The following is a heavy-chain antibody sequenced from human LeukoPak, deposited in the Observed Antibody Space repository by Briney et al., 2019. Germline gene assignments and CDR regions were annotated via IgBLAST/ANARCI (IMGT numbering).Heavy chain of an antibody. CDR1: GFTFSSYW. D-gene: IGHD1-1*01. V-gene: IGHV3-7*03. J-gene: IGHJ4*02. CDR3: ARDWETINWNDGY. CDR2: IKQDGSEK. Sequence: GGSLRLSCAASGFTFSSYWMSWVRQAPGKGLEWVANIKQDGSEKYYVDSVKGRFTISRDNAKNSLYLQMNSLRAEDTAVYYCARDWETINWNDGYWGQGTLVTVSS.